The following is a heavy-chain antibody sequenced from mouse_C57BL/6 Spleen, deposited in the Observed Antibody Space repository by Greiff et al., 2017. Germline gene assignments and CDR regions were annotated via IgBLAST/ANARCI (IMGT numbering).Heavy chain of an antibody. CDR2: IYPRSGNT. V-gene: IGHV1-81*01. Sequence: VQLQQSGAELARPGASVKLSCKASGYTFTSYGISWVKQRTGQGLEWIGAIYPRSGNTYYNEKFKGKATLTAAKSSSTAYMELRSLTSEDSAVYFCASTGTWDFDVWGTGTTVTVSS. CDR1: GYTFTSYG. CDR3: ASTGTWDFDV. D-gene: IGHD4-1*02. J-gene: IGHJ1*03.